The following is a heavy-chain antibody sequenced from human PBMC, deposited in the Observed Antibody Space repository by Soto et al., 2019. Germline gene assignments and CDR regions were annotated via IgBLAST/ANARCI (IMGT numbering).Heavy chain of an antibody. J-gene: IGHJ3*02. V-gene: IGHV3-74*03. CDR1: GFTFNSYW. Sequence: PGGSLRLSCAASGFTFNSYWMHWVRQAPGKGLVWVSRIDPYGSATKYADYVEGRFTISRDNAKNTLYLQMDFLAAEDTAVYFCARVLKTSGWDNDVFDIWGQGTMVTGSS. D-gene: IGHD6-19*01. CDR3: ARVLKTSGWDNDVFDI. CDR2: IDPYGSAT.